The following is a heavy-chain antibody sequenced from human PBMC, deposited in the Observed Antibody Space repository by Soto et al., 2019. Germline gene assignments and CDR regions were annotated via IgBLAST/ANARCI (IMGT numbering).Heavy chain of an antibody. V-gene: IGHV1-58*01. CDR2: IVVGSGNT. CDR1: GFTFTSSA. CDR3: ATDPGTPPPARSAP. J-gene: IGHJ5*02. Sequence: ASVKVSCKASGFTFTSSAVQWVRHARGQRLEWIGWIVVGSGNTNYAQKFQERVTITRDMSTSTAYMELSSLRSEDTAVYYCATDPGTPPPARSAPGGRGPLVTAPS. D-gene: IGHD1-1*01.